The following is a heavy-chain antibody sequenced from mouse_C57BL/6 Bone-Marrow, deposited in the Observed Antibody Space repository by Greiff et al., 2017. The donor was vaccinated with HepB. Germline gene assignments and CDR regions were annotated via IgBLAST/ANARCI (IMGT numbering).Heavy chain of an antibody. CDR2: IWSDGST. J-gene: IGHJ4*01. CDR1: GFSLTSYG. CDR3: ARHAGTLFYYAMDY. V-gene: IGHV2-6-1*01. D-gene: IGHD4-1*01. Sequence: VKVEESGPGLVAPSQSLSITCTVSGFSLTSYGVHWVRQPPGKGLEWLVVIWSDGSTTYNSALKSRLSISKDNSKSQVFLKMNSLQTDDTAMYYCARHAGTLFYYAMDYWGQGTSVTVSS.